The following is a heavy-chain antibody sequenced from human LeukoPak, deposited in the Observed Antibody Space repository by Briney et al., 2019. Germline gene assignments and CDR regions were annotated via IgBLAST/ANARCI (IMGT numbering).Heavy chain of an antibody. Sequence: SVKVSCKASGGTFSSYAISWVRQAPGQGLEWMGGIIPIFGTANYAQKFQGRGTITTDESTSTAYMGLSSLRSEDTAVYYCARNRHYDFWSGRSDAFDIWGQGTMVTVSS. CDR2: IIPIFGTA. CDR1: GGTFSSYA. V-gene: IGHV1-69*05. D-gene: IGHD3-3*01. J-gene: IGHJ3*02. CDR3: ARNRHYDFWSGRSDAFDI.